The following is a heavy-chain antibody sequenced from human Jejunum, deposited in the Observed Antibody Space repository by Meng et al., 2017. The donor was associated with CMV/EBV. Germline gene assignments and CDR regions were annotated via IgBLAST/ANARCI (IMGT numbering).Heavy chain of an antibody. Sequence: VSLVQSGAEVKKPGASVKVSCKASGYIFNNYGVSWVRQAPGQGPEWMGWISAYNGNTNYAQNFQGRFTMTTDTSTSTAYMELRSLRSDDTAVYYCARDLPGGTKGTWLDLWGQGTLVTVSS. D-gene: IGHD1-14*01. CDR1: GYIFNNYG. J-gene: IGHJ5*02. CDR2: ISAYNGNT. V-gene: IGHV1-18*01. CDR3: ARDLPGGTKGTWLDL.